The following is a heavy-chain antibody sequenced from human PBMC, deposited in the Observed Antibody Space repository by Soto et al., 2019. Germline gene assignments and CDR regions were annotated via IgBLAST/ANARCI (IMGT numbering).Heavy chain of an antibody. CDR3: ARAISDFWSGYYNWFDP. J-gene: IGHJ5*02. D-gene: IGHD3-3*01. CDR2: INHSGST. V-gene: IGHV4-34*01. Sequence: QVQLQQWGAGLLKPSETLSLTCAVYGGSFSGYSWSWIRQPPGKGLEWIGEINHSGSTNYNPSLKSRVTISVDTSKYQFSLKLSSVTAADTAVYYCARAISDFWSGYYNWFDPWGQGTLVTVSS. CDR1: GGSFSGYS.